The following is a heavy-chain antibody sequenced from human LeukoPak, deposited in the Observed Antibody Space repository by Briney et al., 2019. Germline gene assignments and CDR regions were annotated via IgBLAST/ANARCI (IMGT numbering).Heavy chain of an antibody. CDR1: GGTFSSYA. D-gene: IGHD2-2*01. V-gene: IGHV1-69*04. J-gene: IGHJ6*02. CDR3: ARGRVVPAAKHYYCGMDV. CDR2: IIPILGIA. Sequence: GASVKVSCKASGGTFSSYAISWVRQAPGQGLEWMGRIIPILGIANYAQKFQGRVTITADKSTSTAYMELSSLRSEDTAVYYCARGRVVPAAKHYYCGMDVWGQGTTVTVSS.